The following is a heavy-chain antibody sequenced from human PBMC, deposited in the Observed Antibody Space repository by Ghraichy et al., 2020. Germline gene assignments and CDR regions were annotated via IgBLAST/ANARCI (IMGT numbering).Heavy chain of an antibody. V-gene: IGHV3-30-3*01. Sequence: GGSLRLSCAASGFTFSNYAMHWVRQAPGKGLEWVAVISYDGSNKYYADSVKGRFTISRDNFKNTLYLQMNSQRTEDTAVYYCARGGYYGSGREYFQHWGQGTLVTVSS. CDR3: ARGGYYGSGREYFQH. CDR2: ISYDGSNK. D-gene: IGHD3-10*01. J-gene: IGHJ1*01. CDR1: GFTFSNYA.